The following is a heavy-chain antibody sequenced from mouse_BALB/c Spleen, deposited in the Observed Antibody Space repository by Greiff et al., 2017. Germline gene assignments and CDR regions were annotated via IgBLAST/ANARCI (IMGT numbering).Heavy chain of an antibody. D-gene: IGHD3-3*01. CDR2: IYPGDGST. V-gene: IGHV1S56*01. Sequence: QVQLKESGPELVKPGASVKMSCKASGYTFTSYYIHWVKQRPGQGLEWIGWIYPGDGSTKYNEKFKGKTTLTADKSSSTAYMLLSSLTSEDSAIYFCAREGIGAMDYWGQGTSVTVSS. J-gene: IGHJ4*01. CDR3: AREGIGAMDY. CDR1: GYTFTSYY.